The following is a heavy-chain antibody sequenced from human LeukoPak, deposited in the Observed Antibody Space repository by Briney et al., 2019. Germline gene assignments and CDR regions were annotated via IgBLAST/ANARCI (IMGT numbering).Heavy chain of an antibody. CDR2: INPNSGGT. D-gene: IGHD3-10*01. V-gene: IGHV1-2*04. CDR1: GYTFTGYY. J-gene: IGHJ3*02. Sequence: ASVKVSCKASGYTFTGYYMHWVRQAPGQGLEWMGWINPNSGGTNYAQKFRGWVTMTRDTSISTAYMELSRLRSDDTAVYYCARHSSRLWFGEWVRGAFDIWGQGTMVTVSS. CDR3: ARHSSRLWFGEWVRGAFDI.